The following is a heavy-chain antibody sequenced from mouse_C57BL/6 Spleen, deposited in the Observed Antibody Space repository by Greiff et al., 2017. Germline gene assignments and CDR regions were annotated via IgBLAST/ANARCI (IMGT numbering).Heavy chain of an antibody. Sequence: VMLVESGPELVKPGASVKLSCKASGYTFTSYDINWVKQRPGQGLEWIGWIYPRDGSTKYNEKFKGKATLTVDTSSSTAYMELHSLTSEDSAVYFCARHYYGSSWDYWGQGTTLTVSS. J-gene: IGHJ2*01. CDR3: ARHYYGSSWDY. V-gene: IGHV1-85*01. CDR1: GYTFTSYD. D-gene: IGHD1-1*01. CDR2: IYPRDGST.